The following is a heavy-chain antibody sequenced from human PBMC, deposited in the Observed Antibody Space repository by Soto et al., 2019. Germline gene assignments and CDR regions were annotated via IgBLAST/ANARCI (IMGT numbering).Heavy chain of an antibody. CDR2: IIPIGATA. CDR1: GGTFSSYA. V-gene: IGHV1-69*12. D-gene: IGHD3-10*01. J-gene: IGHJ6*02. Sequence: QVQLVQSGAEVKKPGSSVKVSCKASGGTFSSYAISWVRQAPGQGLEWMGGIIPIGATANYAQKFQGRVTITADESTSTAYMELGSLRYEDTAVYYCARDLLGFGYTYADVWGQGTTVTVSS. CDR3: ARDLLGFGYTYADV.